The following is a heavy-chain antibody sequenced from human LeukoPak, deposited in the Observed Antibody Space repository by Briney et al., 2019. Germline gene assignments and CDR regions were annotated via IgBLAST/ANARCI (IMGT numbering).Heavy chain of an antibody. CDR1: GYTFTTYG. CDR3: ARLDDILTGCFDY. V-gene: IGHV7-4-1*02. Sequence: GASVKVSCKASGYTFTTYGMNWVRQAPGQGLEWMGWINTNTGTPTYAQGFAGRFVFSLDTSVSTAYLQISSLTADDTAVYYCARLDDILTGCFDYWGQGILVTVSS. D-gene: IGHD3-9*01. J-gene: IGHJ4*02. CDR2: INTNTGTP.